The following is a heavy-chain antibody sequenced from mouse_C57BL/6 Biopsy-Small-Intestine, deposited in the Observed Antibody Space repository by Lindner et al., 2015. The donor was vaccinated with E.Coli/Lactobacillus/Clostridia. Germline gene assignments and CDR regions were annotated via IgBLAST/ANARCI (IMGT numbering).Heavy chain of an antibody. V-gene: IGHV1-81*01. CDR3: ARSSVYFEMSSHYAF. D-gene: IGHD2-4*01. CDR2: ISPYNGNT. J-gene: IGHJ4*01. CDR1: GYTFTSYG. Sequence: SVKVSCKASGYTFTSYGISWVRQAPGQGLEWLGWISPYNGNTNYAQKFQGRVTMTTDTSTTTAYMEMRSLRSDDTAVYYCARSSVYFEMSSHYAFWGQGTRVTVSS.